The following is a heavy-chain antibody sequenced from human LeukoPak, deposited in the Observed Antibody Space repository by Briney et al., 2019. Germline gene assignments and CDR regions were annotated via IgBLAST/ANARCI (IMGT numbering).Heavy chain of an antibody. J-gene: IGHJ3*02. CDR3: ASSRGIFGVVDGAFDI. CDR1: GFSFSSYA. CDR2: ISGSGGST. V-gene: IGHV3-23*01. D-gene: IGHD3-3*01. Sequence: GGSLRLSCAASGFSFSSYAMSWVRQAPGKGLEWVSAISGSGGSTYYADSVKGRFTISRDNSKNTLYLQMNSLRAEDTAVYYCASSRGIFGVVDGAFDIWGQGTMVTVSS.